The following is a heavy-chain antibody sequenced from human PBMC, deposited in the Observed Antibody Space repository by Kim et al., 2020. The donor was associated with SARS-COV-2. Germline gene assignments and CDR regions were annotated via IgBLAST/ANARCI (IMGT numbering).Heavy chain of an antibody. CDR2: INTDTGNP. V-gene: IGHV7-4-1*01. J-gene: IGHJ6*02. CDR1: GYRFTSYA. CDR3: ARPREGPFYFGMDV. Sequence: ASVKVSCKASGYRFTSYALNWVRQAPGQGLEWMGWINTDTGNPTYAQGFTGRSVFSLDTSVNTAFLQIRSLKAEDTAVYYCARPREGPFYFGMDVWGQGTTVIVSS.